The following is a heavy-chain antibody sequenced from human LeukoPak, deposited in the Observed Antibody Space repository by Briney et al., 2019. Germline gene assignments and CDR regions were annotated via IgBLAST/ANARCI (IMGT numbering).Heavy chain of an antibody. Sequence: GGSLRLSCEVSGFTLRSYWMHWVRQAPGKGLVWVSRINSVGTSTSYADSVKGRFTISRDNAKNTLYLQMNSLRAEDTAIYYCARDLQTSSVDFDYWGREPWSPSPQ. V-gene: IGHV3-74*01. CDR3: ARDLQTSSVDFDY. CDR1: GFTLRSYW. J-gene: IGHJ4*02. D-gene: IGHD6-6*01. CDR2: INSVGTST.